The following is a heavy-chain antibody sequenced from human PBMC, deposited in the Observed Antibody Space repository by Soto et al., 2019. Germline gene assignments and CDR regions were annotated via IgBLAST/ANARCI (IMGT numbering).Heavy chain of an antibody. CDR3: ARSGSGSGWL. CDR2: IYYSCST. Sequence: SETLSLSCTASGGSVSSGRFYWSWIRQLPEKGLEWNEYIYYSCSTKYNSSHRSRVTLSVDTSKNPFSLKLSSVTVADTAVYYCARSGSGSGWLGGQGTLVTVSS. V-gene: IGHV4-61*01. CDR1: GGSVSSGRFY. D-gene: IGHD6-19*01. J-gene: IGHJ4*02.